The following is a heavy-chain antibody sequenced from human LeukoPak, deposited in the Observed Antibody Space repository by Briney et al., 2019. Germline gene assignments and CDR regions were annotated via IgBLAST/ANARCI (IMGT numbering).Heavy chain of an antibody. CDR2: ISGSGGST. Sequence: PGGSLRLSCAASGFTFSSYAMSWVRQAPGKGLEWVSAISGSGGSTYYADSVKGRFTISRDNSKNTLYLQMNSLRAEDTAVYYCAKDLGRRYCSSTSCYTWFDPWGQGTLVTVSS. CDR3: AKDLGRRYCSSTSCYTWFDP. CDR1: GFTFSSYA. V-gene: IGHV3-23*01. J-gene: IGHJ5*02. D-gene: IGHD2-2*02.